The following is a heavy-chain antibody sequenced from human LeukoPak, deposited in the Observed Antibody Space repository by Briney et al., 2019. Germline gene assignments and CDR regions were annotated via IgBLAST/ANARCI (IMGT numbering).Heavy chain of an antibody. CDR3: ARVRRDIVATIPPYFDY. CDR2: FSHTGSP. V-gene: IGHV4-34*01. J-gene: IGHJ4*02. Sequence: SETLSLTCAISGASFSGYSWTWIRQPPGKGLEWIGEFSHTGSPIYNPSLKSRVNISVDTSKNQFSLKLSSVTAADTAMYYCARVRRDIVATIPPYFDYWGQGTLVTVSS. CDR1: GASFSGYS. D-gene: IGHD5-12*01.